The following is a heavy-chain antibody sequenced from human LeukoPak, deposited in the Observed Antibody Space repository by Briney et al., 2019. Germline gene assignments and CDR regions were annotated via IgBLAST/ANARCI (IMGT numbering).Heavy chain of an antibody. CDR1: GGTFSSYA. Sequence: GASVKVSCKASGGTFSSYAIHWVRQATGQGLEWMGIINPSGGSANYAQKFQGRVTMTRDTSTSTVYMELSSLRSEDTAVYYCARVGTYNYYGMDVWGQGTTVTVSS. J-gene: IGHJ6*02. CDR2: INPSGGSA. V-gene: IGHV1-46*01. CDR3: ARVGTYNYYGMDV. D-gene: IGHD1-14*01.